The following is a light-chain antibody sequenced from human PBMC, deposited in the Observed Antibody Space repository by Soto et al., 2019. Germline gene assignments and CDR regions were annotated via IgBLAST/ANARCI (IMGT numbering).Light chain of an antibody. CDR2: DAS. J-gene: IGKJ5*01. CDR3: QHRGT. Sequence: EIVLTQSPVTLSLSPGERATLSCRASQSVSNYLGWYQQKPGQAPRLLIYDASNRATGIPARFSGSGSGTDFTLTINSLETEDFAVYYCQHRGTFGQGTRLEIK. V-gene: IGKV3-11*01. CDR1: QSVSNY.